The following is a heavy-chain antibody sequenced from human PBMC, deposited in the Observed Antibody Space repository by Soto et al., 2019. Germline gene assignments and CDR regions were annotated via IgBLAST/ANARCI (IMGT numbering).Heavy chain of an antibody. CDR1: GGYISSYY. D-gene: IGHD7-27*01. CDR2: IYYSGST. CDR3: ARASHLGFSVGAFDI. J-gene: IGHJ3*02. Sequence: SETMSLTCTVAGGYISSYYWSWIRQPPGKGLEWIGYIYYSGSTNYNPSLKSRVTISVDTSKNQSSLKLSSVTAADTAVYYCARASHLGFSVGAFDIWGQGTMVTVSS. V-gene: IGHV4-59*01.